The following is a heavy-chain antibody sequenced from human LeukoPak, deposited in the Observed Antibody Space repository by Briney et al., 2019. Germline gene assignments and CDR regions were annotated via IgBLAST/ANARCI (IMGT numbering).Heavy chain of an antibody. D-gene: IGHD3-22*01. CDR2: ISSSGSTI. CDR3: ARDSHYYDSSGDAFDI. J-gene: IGHJ3*02. V-gene: IGHV3-11*01. Sequence: GGSLRLSCAASGFTFSDYYMSWIRQAPGRGLEWVSYISSSGSTIYYADSVKGRFTISRDNAKNSLYLQMNSLRAEDTAVYYCARDSHYYDSSGDAFDIWGQGTMVTVSS. CDR1: GFTFSDYY.